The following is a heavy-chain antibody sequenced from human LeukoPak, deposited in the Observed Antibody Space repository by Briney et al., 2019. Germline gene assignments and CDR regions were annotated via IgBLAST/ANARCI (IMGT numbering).Heavy chain of an antibody. D-gene: IGHD6-13*01. CDR1: GYTLTELS. Sequence: ASVKVSCKVSGYTLTELSMHWVRQAPGKGLEWMGGFDPEDGETIYAQKFQGRVTMTEDTSTDTAYMELSSLRSEDTAVYYCATRGLAGAAAGRGYFDYWGQGTLVTVSS. J-gene: IGHJ4*02. CDR3: ATRGLAGAAAGRGYFDY. CDR2: FDPEDGET. V-gene: IGHV1-24*01.